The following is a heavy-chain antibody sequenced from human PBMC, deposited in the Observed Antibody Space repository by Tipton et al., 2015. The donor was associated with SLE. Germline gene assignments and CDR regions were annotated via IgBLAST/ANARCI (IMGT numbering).Heavy chain of an antibody. CDR3: ARHLREYSGYHPSWFP. Sequence: TLSLTCTVSGASASSFCWNWIRQSPGKGLEWIGCVCNSGSANYDPSLKSRGTISVDTSRNHFSLELTSVTAADTAVYYCARHLREYSGYHPSWFPRGQGTLVTVSS. J-gene: IGHJ5*02. CDR2: VCNSGSA. CDR1: GASASSFC. V-gene: IGHV4-59*08. D-gene: IGHD5-12*01.